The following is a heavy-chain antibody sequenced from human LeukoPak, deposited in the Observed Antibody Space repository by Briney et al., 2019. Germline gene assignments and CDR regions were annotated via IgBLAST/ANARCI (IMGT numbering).Heavy chain of an antibody. J-gene: IGHJ4*02. Sequence: GGSLRLSCAASGFTFSSYSMNWVRQAPGKGLEWVSYISSSSSTIYYADSVKGRFTISRDNAKNSLYLQMNSLRAEDTAVYYCAREGPPGWGIAVAGTFDYRGQGTLVTVSS. V-gene: IGHV3-48*04. D-gene: IGHD6-19*01. CDR1: GFTFSSYS. CDR3: AREGPPGWGIAVAGTFDY. CDR2: ISSSSSTI.